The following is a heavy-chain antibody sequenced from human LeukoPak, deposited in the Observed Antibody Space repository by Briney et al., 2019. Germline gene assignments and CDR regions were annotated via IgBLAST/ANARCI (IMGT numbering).Heavy chain of an antibody. J-gene: IGHJ4*02. CDR2: ISSGSTTI. D-gene: IGHD6-19*01. CDR3: ARDVEQWLVRVYYFDY. V-gene: IGHV3-48*01. CDR1: GFTFGSYS. Sequence: PGGSLRLSCAASGFTFGSYSMNWVRQAPGKGLEWVSYISSGSTTIYYADSVKGRFTISRDNAKNSLYLQMNSLRAEDTAVYYCARDVEQWLVRVYYFDYWGQGTLVTVSS.